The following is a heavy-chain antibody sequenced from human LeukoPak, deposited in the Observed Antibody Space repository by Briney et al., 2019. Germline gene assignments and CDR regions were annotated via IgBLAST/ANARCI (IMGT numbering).Heavy chain of an antibody. CDR2: ISDTAAST. J-gene: IGHJ1*01. CDR3: AKDLDSSGSDFQH. V-gene: IGHV3-23*01. D-gene: IGHD6-19*01. Sequence: PAGSLRLSCAASGFTFSAYALSWVRQAPGKGLEWVSAISDTAASTYYADSVKGRFTISSDNSKNILYLQMNSLSPEDTVFYFCAKDLDSSGSDFQHWGQGTLVTVSS. CDR1: GFTFSAYA.